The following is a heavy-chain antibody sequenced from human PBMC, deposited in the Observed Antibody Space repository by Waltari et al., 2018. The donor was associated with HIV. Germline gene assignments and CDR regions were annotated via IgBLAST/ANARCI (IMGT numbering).Heavy chain of an antibody. Sequence: QVQLQESGPGLVKPSEPLSLTCTVSGGSISRYYWNWTRPAPGKGLEWIGHNYYSGRTNDNPSLKSRVTISLDTSKNQFSLKLSSVTAADTAVYYCARVRITMIVARPNDAFDIWGQGTMVTVSS. V-gene: IGHV4-59*01. CDR3: ARVRITMIVARPNDAFDI. J-gene: IGHJ3*02. D-gene: IGHD3-22*01. CDR2: NYYSGRT. CDR1: GGSISRYY.